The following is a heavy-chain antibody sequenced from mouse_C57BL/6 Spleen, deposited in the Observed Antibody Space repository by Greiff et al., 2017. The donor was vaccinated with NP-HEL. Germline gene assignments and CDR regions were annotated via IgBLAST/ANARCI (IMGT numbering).Heavy chain of an antibody. CDR2: ISSGGDYI. CDR3: TRGGGLRHYYAMDY. V-gene: IGHV5-9-1*02. CDR1: GFTFSSYA. Sequence: EVKLMESGEGLVKPGGSLKLSCAASGFTFSSYAMSWVRQTPEKRLEWVAYISSGGDYIYYADTVKGRFTISRDNARNTLYLQMSSLKSEDTAMYYCTRGGGLRHYYAMDYWGQGTSVTVSS. D-gene: IGHD2-4*01. J-gene: IGHJ4*01.